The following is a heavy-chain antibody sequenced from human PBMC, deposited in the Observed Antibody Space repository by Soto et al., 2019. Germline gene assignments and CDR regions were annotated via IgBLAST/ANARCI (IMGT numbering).Heavy chain of an antibody. CDR3: AGASDSTWYNWLDP. J-gene: IGHJ5*02. V-gene: IGHV1-69*01. CDR1: GGNFSSNG. Sequence: QVQVVQSGAEVKQPGSSVKVSCKAPGGNFSSNGIRWVRQAPGQGLELMGGIIPTFGTTNYAHKFRGRVTITADESTGTAYMELSSLRSDDTAVYYCAGASDSTWYNWLDPWGQGTLVTVSS. CDR2: IIPTFGTT. D-gene: IGHD5-18*01.